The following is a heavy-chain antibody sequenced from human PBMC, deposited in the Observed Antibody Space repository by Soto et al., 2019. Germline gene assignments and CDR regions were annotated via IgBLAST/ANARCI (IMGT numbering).Heavy chain of an antibody. CDR1: RGSMRPYY. J-gene: IGHJ4*02. D-gene: IGHD4-17*01. CDR3: ARSQTTVTSYDY. Sequence: SETLSLTCSVSRGSMRPYYWSWIRQPPGKGLEWIGYIYHSGSTYYNPSLKSRVTISVDRSKNQFSLKLSSVTAADTAVYYCARSQTTVTSYDYWGQGTLVTVSS. CDR2: IYHSGST. V-gene: IGHV4-30-2*01.